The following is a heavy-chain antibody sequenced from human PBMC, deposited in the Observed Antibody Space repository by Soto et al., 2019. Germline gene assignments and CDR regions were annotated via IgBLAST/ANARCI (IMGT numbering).Heavy chain of an antibody. Sequence: SETLSLTCAVYGGSFSGDYWSWIRQPPGKGLEWIGEINHSGSTNYNPSLKSRVTISVDTSKNQFSLKLSSVTAADTAVYYCARRRCSGGSCYSGLRTGDAFDIWGQGTMVTVSS. V-gene: IGHV4-34*01. CDR1: GGSFSGDY. CDR2: INHSGST. J-gene: IGHJ3*02. D-gene: IGHD2-15*01. CDR3: ARRRCSGGSCYSGLRTGDAFDI.